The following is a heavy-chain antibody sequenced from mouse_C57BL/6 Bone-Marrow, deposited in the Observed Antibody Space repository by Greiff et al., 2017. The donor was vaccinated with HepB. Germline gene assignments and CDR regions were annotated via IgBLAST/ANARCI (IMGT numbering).Heavy chain of an antibody. J-gene: IGHJ4*01. CDR2: IRSKSNNYAT. CDR1: GFSFNTYA. Sequence: EVQLVESGGGLVQPKGSLKLSCAASGFSFNTYAMNWVRQAPGKGLEWVARIRSKSNNYATYYADSVKDRFTISRDDSESMLYLQMNNLKTEDTAMYYCVRHGTTVVAPYYYAMDYWGQGTSVTVSS. V-gene: IGHV10-1*01. CDR3: VRHGTTVVAPYYYAMDY. D-gene: IGHD1-1*01.